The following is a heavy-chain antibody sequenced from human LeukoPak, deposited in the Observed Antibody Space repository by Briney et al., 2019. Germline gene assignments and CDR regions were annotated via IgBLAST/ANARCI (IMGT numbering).Heavy chain of an antibody. CDR2: INRNSGNT. Sequence: ASVKVSCKASGYTFTTYDINWVRQSTGQGLEWMGWINRNSGNTGYAQKFQGRVTITRNASISTVYMEMSSLRIEDTAVYYCARAAMYDGSWFDHWGQGTLVTVSS. CDR1: GYTFTTYD. D-gene: IGHD3-22*01. J-gene: IGHJ5*02. V-gene: IGHV1-8*03. CDR3: ARAAMYDGSWFDH.